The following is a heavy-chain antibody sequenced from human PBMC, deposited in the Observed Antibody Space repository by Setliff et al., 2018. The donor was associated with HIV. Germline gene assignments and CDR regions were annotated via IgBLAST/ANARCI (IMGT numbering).Heavy chain of an antibody. Sequence: KTSETLSLTCTVYGTSLNTYYWTWIRYTPGRGLQWIGQIDHSGSTNYNPSLKSRVTLSVDASKNQFSLKLSSVTAADTAVYYCARGGGITWRSHSFDYWGQGTLVTVSS. J-gene: IGHJ4*02. CDR1: GTSLNTYY. D-gene: IGHD3-10*01. CDR2: IDHSGST. V-gene: IGHV4-34*01. CDR3: ARGGGITWRSHSFDY.